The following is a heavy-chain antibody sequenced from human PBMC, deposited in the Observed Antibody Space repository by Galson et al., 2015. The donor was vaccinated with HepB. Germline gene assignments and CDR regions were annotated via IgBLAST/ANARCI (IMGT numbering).Heavy chain of an antibody. CDR1: GYTFRNFV. V-gene: IGHV1-18*04. Sequence: SVKVSCKASGYTFRNFVINWVRQAPGQGLEWMGRISVYNGDTSFAQNLRVRVTLTTDTSSNTAYMELRSLRPDDTALYYCAREGYGGIDAFDIWGQGTMVIVSS. CDR2: ISVYNGDT. CDR3: AREGYGGIDAFDI. D-gene: IGHD4-23*01. J-gene: IGHJ3*02.